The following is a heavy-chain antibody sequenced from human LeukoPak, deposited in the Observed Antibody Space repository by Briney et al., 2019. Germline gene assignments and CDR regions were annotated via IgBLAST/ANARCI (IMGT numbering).Heavy chain of an antibody. CDR2: IYYSGST. CDR3: ARGYCSGGSCRPVPYYFDY. Sequence: SETLSLTCTVSGVSISSYYWSWIRQPPGKGLEWIGYIYYSGSTNYNPSLKSRVTITVDTSKNQFSLKLSSVTAADTAVYYCARGYCSGGSCRPVPYYFDYWGQGTLVTVSS. V-gene: IGHV4-59*01. J-gene: IGHJ4*02. CDR1: GVSISSYY. D-gene: IGHD2-15*01.